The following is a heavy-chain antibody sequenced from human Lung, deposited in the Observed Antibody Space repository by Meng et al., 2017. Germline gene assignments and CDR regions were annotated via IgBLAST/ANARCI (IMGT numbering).Heavy chain of an antibody. CDR3: ARFDISSSGRGDY. V-gene: IGHV4-4*02. Sequence: VHWNASGPGLVKPSGTLSLTCAVSGGSITSSTWWSWVRQTPGKGLEWFGEIFHSGSTNYNPPLESRVTISVDKSKNQFSLKVYSVTAADTATYYCARFDISSSGRGDYWGQGILVTVSS. D-gene: IGHD1-26*01. J-gene: IGHJ4*02. CDR2: IFHSGST. CDR1: GGSITSSTW.